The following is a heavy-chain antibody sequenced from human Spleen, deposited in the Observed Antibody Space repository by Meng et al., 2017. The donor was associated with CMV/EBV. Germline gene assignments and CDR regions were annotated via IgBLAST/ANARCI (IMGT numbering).Heavy chain of an antibody. CDR1: GGSISSGDYY. Sequence: QVQLQGPGPGLVKPSQTLSLTCTVSGGSISSGDYYWSWIRQPPGKGLEWIGYIYYSGSTYYNPSLKSRVTISVDTSKNQFSLKLSSVTAADTAVYYCARDLWGSRYYFDYWGQGTLVTVSS. CDR3: ARDLWGSRYYFDY. V-gene: IGHV4-30-4*08. CDR2: IYYSGST. D-gene: IGHD1-26*01. J-gene: IGHJ4*02.